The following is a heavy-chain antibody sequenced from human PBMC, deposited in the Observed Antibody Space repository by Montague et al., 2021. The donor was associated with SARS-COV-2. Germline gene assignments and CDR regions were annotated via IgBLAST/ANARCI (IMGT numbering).Heavy chain of an antibody. CDR3: ARGGYYDNTGYYSDYYYNMDV. Sequence: SETLSLTCTVSGGSIDSFYWSWIRRPPGKGLEWIGCIFHSWRTYYNPSXXSRVSMSVDTSKNQVSLRLSSLTAADTAVYYCARGGYYDNTGYYSDYYYNMDVWGQGTTVTVSS. CDR2: IFHSWRT. CDR1: GGSIDSFY. D-gene: IGHD3-22*01. J-gene: IGHJ6*02. V-gene: IGHV4-59*01.